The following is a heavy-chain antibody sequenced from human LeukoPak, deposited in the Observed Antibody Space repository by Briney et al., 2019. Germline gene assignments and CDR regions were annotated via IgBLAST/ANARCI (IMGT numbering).Heavy chain of an antibody. CDR3: AREGGFYRPLDY. Sequence: PSGTLSLTCGVSGGSISSTNWWTWVRQPPGGGLEWIGEVHLSGRTHYNPSLESRVTMSVDMSENHISLKLTSVTAADTAVYYCAREGGFYRPLDYSGQGTLVIVP. CDR1: GGSISSTNW. V-gene: IGHV4-4*02. D-gene: IGHD2/OR15-2a*01. J-gene: IGHJ4*02. CDR2: VHLSGRT.